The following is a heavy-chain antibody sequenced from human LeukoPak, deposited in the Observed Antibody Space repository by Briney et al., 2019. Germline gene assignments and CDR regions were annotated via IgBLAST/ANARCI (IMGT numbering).Heavy chain of an antibody. J-gene: IGHJ4*02. D-gene: IGHD5-18*01. CDR3: ARAVRGYSYAYLPY. V-gene: IGHV1-18*01. CDR1: GYTFSSYG. Sequence: ASMKVSCKASGYTFSSYGISWVRQAPGQGVEWMGWISAYDGNTDYAQNLQGRVTMTTDTSTSTAYMELRSLRSDDTAVYYCARAVRGYSYAYLPYWGQGTLVTVSS. CDR2: ISAYDGNT.